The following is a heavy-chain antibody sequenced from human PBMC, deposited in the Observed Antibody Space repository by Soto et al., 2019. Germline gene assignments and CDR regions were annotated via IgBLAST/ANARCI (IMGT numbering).Heavy chain of an antibody. D-gene: IGHD4-17*01. V-gene: IGHV3-48*01. Sequence: EGQLVESGGGLVQPGGSLRLSCAASGFTFATYDMNWVRQAPGKGLEWVSYISDSSSTIYYADSVKGRFTISRDNAKNSLYLQMNSLRAEDTAVYYCARYLYGGNSHAFDIWGQGSMVTVSS. J-gene: IGHJ3*02. CDR1: GFTFATYD. CDR3: ARYLYGGNSHAFDI. CDR2: ISDSSSTI.